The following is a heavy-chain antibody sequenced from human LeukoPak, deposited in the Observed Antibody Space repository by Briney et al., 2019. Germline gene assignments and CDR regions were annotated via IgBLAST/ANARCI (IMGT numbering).Heavy chain of an antibody. V-gene: IGHV1-18*01. CDR3: ARDDSNMGYCTNGVCYYLDY. J-gene: IGHJ4*02. CDR1: GYTLTSYG. D-gene: IGHD2-8*01. CDR2: ISAYNGNT. Sequence: ASVKVSCKASGYTLTSYGISWVRQAPGQGLEWMGWISAYNGNTNYAQKLQGRVTMTTDTSTSTAYMELRSLRSDDTAVYYCARDDSNMGYCTNGVCYYLDYWGQGTLVTVSS.